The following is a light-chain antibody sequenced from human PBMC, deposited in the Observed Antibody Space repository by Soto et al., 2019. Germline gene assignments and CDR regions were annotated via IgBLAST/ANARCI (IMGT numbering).Light chain of an antibody. Sequence: DFQMTQSPSTLSASVGDRVTITCRASQSISSWLAWYQQKPGKAPKLLIYKASSLQSGVPSRFSGSGSGTEFTVTISGLQPDDFATYHCQQYHSFPLTFGGGTKVEVK. V-gene: IGKV1-5*03. CDR2: KAS. CDR1: QSISSW. CDR3: QQYHSFPLT. J-gene: IGKJ4*01.